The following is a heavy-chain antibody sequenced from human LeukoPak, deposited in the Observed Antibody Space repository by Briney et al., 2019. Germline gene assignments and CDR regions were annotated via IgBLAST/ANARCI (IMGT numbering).Heavy chain of an antibody. D-gene: IGHD3-10*01. CDR1: GDSVSSNSAA. V-gene: IGHV6-1*01. CDR3: ARSITMVRGVGRNDY. CDR2: TYYRSKWYN. J-gene: IGHJ4*02. Sequence: SQTLSLTCAISGDSVSSNSAAWNWIRQSPSGGLEWLGRTYYRSKWYNDYAVSVKSRITINPDTSKNQFSLQLNSVTPEDTAVYYCARSITMVRGVGRNDYWGQGTLVTVSS.